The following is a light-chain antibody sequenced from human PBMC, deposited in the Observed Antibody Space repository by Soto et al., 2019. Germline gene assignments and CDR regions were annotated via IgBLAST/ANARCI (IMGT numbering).Light chain of an antibody. J-gene: IGKJ1*01. CDR2: GTS. Sequence: EIVLTQSPGTLSLSPGERATLSCKASQSVYNTFLAWYQQKPGQAPRLLIYGTSSRATGIPDRISGSGSGTDFTLTISGLEPEDFAVYYCQQYGTSPLTFGQGTKVEFK. CDR3: QQYGTSPLT. V-gene: IGKV3-20*01. CDR1: QSVYNTF.